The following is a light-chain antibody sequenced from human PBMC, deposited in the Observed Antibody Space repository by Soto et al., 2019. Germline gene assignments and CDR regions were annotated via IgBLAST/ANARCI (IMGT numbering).Light chain of an antibody. CDR2: DVT. CDR3: CSYASSGTPYV. J-gene: IGLJ1*01. CDR1: SSDVGAYDF. V-gene: IGLV2-14*03. Sequence: QSALTQPASVSGSPGQSITISCTGTSSDVGAYDFVSWFQQHPGKAPKLMMYDVTNRASGVSNRFSGSKSGNTASLTISGLQAEDEADYYCCSYASSGTPYVFGTGTKVTVL.